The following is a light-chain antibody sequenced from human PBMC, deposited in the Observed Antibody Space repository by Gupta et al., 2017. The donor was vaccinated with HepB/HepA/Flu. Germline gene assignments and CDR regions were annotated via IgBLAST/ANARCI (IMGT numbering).Light chain of an antibody. CDR3: QTWDSSTVV. Sequence: SYEVTQPPSVSVSPGQTASITCSGDKLGDKYSFWYQQKPGQSPILVTYQNTKRPSGIPERFSGSNSGNTATLTISGTQAMDEADYYCQTWDSSTVVFGGGTKLTVL. CDR2: QNT. V-gene: IGLV3-1*01. J-gene: IGLJ3*02. CDR1: KLGDKY.